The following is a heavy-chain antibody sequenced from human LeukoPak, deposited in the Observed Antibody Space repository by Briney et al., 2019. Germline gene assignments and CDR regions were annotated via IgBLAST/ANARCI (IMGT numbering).Heavy chain of an antibody. J-gene: IGHJ4*02. Sequence: SETLSLTCAVYGGYFSGYYWSWIRQPPGKGLEWIGEINHGGSTNYNASLKSRVTISVDTSKNQFSLKLSSVTAADTAVYFCASGRVVTATFHYWGQGTLVTVSS. CDR2: INHGGST. V-gene: IGHV4-34*01. D-gene: IGHD2-15*01. CDR1: GGYFSGYY. CDR3: ASGRVVTATFHY.